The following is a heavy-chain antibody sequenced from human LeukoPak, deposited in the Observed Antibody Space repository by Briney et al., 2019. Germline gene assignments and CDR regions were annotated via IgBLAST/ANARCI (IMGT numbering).Heavy chain of an antibody. CDR2: FDPEDGET. J-gene: IGHJ6*02. CDR1: GYTLTELS. V-gene: IGHV1-24*01. Sequence: GASVKVSCKVSGYTLTELSMHWVRQAPGKGLEWMGGFDPEDGETIYAQKFQGRVTMTEDTSTDTAYMELSSLRSEDTAVYYCATDRPDYYDSSGYPYGMDVWGQGTTVTVSS. D-gene: IGHD3-22*01. CDR3: ATDRPDYYDSSGYPYGMDV.